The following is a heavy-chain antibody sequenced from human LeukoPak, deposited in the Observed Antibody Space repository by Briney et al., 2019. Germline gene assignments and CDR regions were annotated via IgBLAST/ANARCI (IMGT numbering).Heavy chain of an antibody. V-gene: IGHV1-18*01. D-gene: IGHD1-26*01. CDR2: ISAYNGNT. CDR3: ARDNSVGETAWWFDP. CDR1: GYTFTSYY. J-gene: IGHJ5*02. Sequence: AASVKVSCKTSGYTFTSYYISWVRQAPGQGLEWMAWISAYNGNTKYAQKFQGRVTMTTDTSTSTAYMELTSLTSDDTAVYYCARDNSVGETAWWFDPWGQGTLVTVSS.